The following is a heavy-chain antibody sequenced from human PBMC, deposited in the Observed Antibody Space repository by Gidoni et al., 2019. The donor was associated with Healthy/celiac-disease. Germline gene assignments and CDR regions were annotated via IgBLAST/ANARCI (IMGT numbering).Heavy chain of an antibody. D-gene: IGHD2-15*01. J-gene: IGHJ4*02. CDR1: GFPFSSYA. CDR2: ISGSGGST. Sequence: EVQLLESGGGLVQPGGSLRLSCAASGFPFSSYAMSWVRQAPGKGLEWVSAISGSGGSTYYADSVKGRFTISRDNSKNTLYLQMNSLRAEDTAVYYCAKDFAVVVVAAQLDYWGQGTLVTVSS. V-gene: IGHV3-23*01. CDR3: AKDFAVVVVAAQLDY.